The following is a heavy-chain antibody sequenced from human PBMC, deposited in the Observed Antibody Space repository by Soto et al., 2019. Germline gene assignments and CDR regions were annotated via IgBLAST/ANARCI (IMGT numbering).Heavy chain of an antibody. CDR1: GFTSSSYA. Sequence: GGSLRLSCAASGFTSSSYAMSWVRQGPGKGLEWVLAISGSGGSTYYADSVKGRFTISRNNSRNTLYLQMNSLRAEDTAVYYCAKGTSTLAAYYFDYWGQGTQVTVSS. V-gene: IGHV3-23*01. D-gene: IGHD4-17*01. CDR3: AKGTSTLAAYYFDY. J-gene: IGHJ4*02. CDR2: ISGSGGST.